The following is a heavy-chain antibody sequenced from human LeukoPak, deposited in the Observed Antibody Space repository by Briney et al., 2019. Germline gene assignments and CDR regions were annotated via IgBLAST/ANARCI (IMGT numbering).Heavy chain of an antibody. Sequence: GGSLRLSCAASGFTFGPYWMSWVRQAPGKGLEWVANINGDGNERFYVDSVKGRFTISRDNAKNSLYLQMSSLRAEDTAVYYCARYNWLELWGQGTLVTVSS. J-gene: IGHJ4*02. CDR2: INGDGNER. D-gene: IGHD1-20*01. V-gene: IGHV3-7*01. CDR3: ARYNWLEL. CDR1: GFTFGPYW.